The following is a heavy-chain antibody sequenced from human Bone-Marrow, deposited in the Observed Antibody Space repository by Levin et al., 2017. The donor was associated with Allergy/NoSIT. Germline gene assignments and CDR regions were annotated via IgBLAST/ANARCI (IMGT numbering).Heavy chain of an antibody. D-gene: IGHD2-2*01. V-gene: IGHV3-74*01. CDR3: ARLTSTDILFDP. CDR1: GFTFNSYW. Sequence: GGSLRLSCAASGFTFNSYWMYWVRQAPGKGLVWVSGISSNGTATNYADSVKGRFTISRDNVKNTLYLQMNSLRVEDTAVYYCARLTSTDILFDPWGQGPLVTVSS. CDR2: ISSNGTAT. J-gene: IGHJ5*02.